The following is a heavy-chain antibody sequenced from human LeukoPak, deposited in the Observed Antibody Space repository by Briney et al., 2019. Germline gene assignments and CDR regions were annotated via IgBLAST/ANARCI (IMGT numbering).Heavy chain of an antibody. CDR1: GGSISSYY. D-gene: IGHD1-26*01. CDR3: ARENSGSYREFDY. CDR2: IYTSGST. V-gene: IGHV4-4*07. Sequence: SETLSLTCTVSGGSISSYYWSWIRQPAGKGLEWIGRIYTSGSTNYNASLKSRVSMSVDTSKNQFSLKLRSVTAADTAVFYCARENSGSYREFDYWGQGTLVTVSS. J-gene: IGHJ4*02.